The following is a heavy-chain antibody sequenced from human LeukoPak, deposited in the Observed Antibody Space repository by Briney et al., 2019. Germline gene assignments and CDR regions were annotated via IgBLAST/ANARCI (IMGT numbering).Heavy chain of an antibody. D-gene: IGHD2-2*01. Sequence: SGGSLRLSCAASGFTFSSYSMNWVRQAPGKGLEWVSSISSSSSYIYYADSVKGRFTISRDNAKNSLYLQMNSLRAEDTAVYYCASGAVPAADDAFDIWGQGTMVTVSS. V-gene: IGHV3-21*01. CDR3: ASGAVPAADDAFDI. J-gene: IGHJ3*02. CDR1: GFTFSSYS. CDR2: ISSSSSYI.